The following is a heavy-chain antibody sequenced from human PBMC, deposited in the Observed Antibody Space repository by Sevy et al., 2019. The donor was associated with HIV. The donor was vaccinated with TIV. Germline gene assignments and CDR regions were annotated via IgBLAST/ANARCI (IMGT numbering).Heavy chain of an antibody. CDR3: ARASITIFGVGFDAFDI. J-gene: IGHJ3*02. CDR2: ISSSSSYI. Sequence: GSLRLSCAASGFTFSSYSMNWVRQAPGKGLEWVSSISSSSSYIYYADSVKGQFTISRDNAKNTLYLQMNSLRAEDTAVYYCARASITIFGVGFDAFDIWGQGTMVAVSS. D-gene: IGHD3-3*01. CDR1: GFTFSSYS. V-gene: IGHV3-21*01.